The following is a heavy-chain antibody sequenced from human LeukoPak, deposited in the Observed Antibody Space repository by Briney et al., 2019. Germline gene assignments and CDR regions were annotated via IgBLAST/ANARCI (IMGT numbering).Heavy chain of an antibody. CDR2: VKKGASEM. J-gene: IGHJ4*02. CDR1: GFTFSNNW. CDR3: ARVVYSSTWSFPDY. D-gene: IGHD6-13*01. Sequence: PGGSLRLSCAASGFTFSNNWMTWVRQAPGKGLEWVASVKKGASEMYYVDSVKGRFTISRDNAKNSLYLQMNSLRVEDTAMYYCARVVYSSTWSFPDYWGQGTLVTVSS. V-gene: IGHV3-7*01.